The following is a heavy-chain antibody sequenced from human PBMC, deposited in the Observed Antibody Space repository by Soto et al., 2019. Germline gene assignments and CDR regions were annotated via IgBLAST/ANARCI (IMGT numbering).Heavy chain of an antibody. CDR2: ISSSSSYI. CDR3: ARSLSVPGAFDI. J-gene: IGHJ3*02. Sequence: VGSLRLSCAASGFTFSSYSMNWVRQAPGKGLEWVSSISSSSSYIYYADSVKGRFTISRDNAKNSLYLQMNSLRAEDTAVYYCARSLSVPGAFDIWGQGTMVTVSS. D-gene: IGHD6-6*01. CDR1: GFTFSSYS. V-gene: IGHV3-21*01.